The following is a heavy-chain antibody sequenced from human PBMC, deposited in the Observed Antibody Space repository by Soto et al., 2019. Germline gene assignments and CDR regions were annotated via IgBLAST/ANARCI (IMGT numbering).Heavy chain of an antibody. J-gene: IGHJ4*02. Sequence: GGSLRLSCAVSEFTFTTYAMSWFRQAPLNGQEWVSEISGSGDNTYYADSVKGRFTISRDNSKSTLYLQMNSLRAEDTAVYYCAKDMVHCTGTRCARYFEKWGRGTLVTVSS. V-gene: IGHV3-23*01. D-gene: IGHD2-8*02. CDR1: EFTFTTYA. CDR3: AKDMVHCTGTRCARYFEK. CDR2: ISGSGDNT.